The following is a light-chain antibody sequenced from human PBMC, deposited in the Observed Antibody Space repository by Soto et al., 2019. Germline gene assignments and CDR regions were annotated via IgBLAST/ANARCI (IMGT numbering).Light chain of an antibody. V-gene: IGKV3-15*01. J-gene: IGKJ2*01. CDR2: DAS. CDR3: QQYNNWPMYT. CDR1: QSVSSN. Sequence: EIVMTQSPATLSVYPGETATLSCRASQSVSSNLAWYQQKPGQAPRLLIYDASTRATGIPARFSGSGSGTEFTLTISSLQSEDFAVYYCQQYNNWPMYTFGQGTKLEIK.